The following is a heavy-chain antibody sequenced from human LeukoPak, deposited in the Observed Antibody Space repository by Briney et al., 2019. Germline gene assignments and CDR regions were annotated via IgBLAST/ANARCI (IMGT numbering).Heavy chain of an antibody. V-gene: IGHV3-30-3*01. Sequence: GRSLRLSCAVSGFTFSSYSLHWVRQAPGKGLEWVAVISFDGSIQKYADSVRGRFTISRDNSKNTLYLQMNSLRAEDTAVYYCATEDPYYYGMDVWGQGTTVTVSS. CDR3: ATEDPYYYGMDV. CDR1: GFTFSSYS. J-gene: IGHJ6*02. CDR2: ISFDGSIQ.